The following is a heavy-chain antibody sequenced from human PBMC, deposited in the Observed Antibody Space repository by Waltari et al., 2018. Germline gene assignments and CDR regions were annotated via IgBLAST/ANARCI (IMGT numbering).Heavy chain of an antibody. V-gene: IGHV3-7*03. Sequence: EVQLVESGGDLVQPGGSLGLACDASELPLPNHWMSWVRQAPGKGLERVANMNEDGSEKYYVDSVKGRFTISRDNAKNSLYLQMNSLRAEDTAVYYCVRDDSSGHYYFDYWGQGTLVTVSS. D-gene: IGHD3-22*01. J-gene: IGHJ4*02. CDR3: VRDDSSGHYYFDY. CDR2: MNEDGSEK. CDR1: ELPLPNHW.